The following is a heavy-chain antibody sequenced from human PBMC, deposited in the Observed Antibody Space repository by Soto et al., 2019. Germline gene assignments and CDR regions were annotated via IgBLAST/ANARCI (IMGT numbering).Heavy chain of an antibody. CDR1: GFTFSSYG. V-gene: IGHV3-30*18. CDR2: ISYDGSNK. Sequence: QVQLVESGGGVVQPGRSLRLSCAASGFTFSSYGMHWVRQAPGKGLEWGAVISYDGSNKYYADSVKGRFTISRDNSKNTLYLQINSLRAEDMAVYYCAKGRDSSGYYYYYYGMDVWGQGTTVTVSS. D-gene: IGHD3-22*01. CDR3: AKGRDSSGYYYYYYGMDV. J-gene: IGHJ6*02.